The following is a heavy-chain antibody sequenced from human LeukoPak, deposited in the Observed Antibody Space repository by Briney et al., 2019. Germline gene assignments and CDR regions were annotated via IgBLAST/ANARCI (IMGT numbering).Heavy chain of an antibody. CDR1: GGSITSSSYY. D-gene: IGHD1-26*01. CDR3: ARAGWELLGPFDH. CDR2: IYYSGST. J-gene: IGHJ4*02. Sequence: RTSETLSLTCTVSGGSITSSSYYWGWIRQPPGNGLEWIGSIYYSGSTYYNPSLKSRVTISVDRSKNQFSLKLRSVIAADTAVYYCARAGWELLGPFDHWGQGTLVTVSS. V-gene: IGHV4-39*07.